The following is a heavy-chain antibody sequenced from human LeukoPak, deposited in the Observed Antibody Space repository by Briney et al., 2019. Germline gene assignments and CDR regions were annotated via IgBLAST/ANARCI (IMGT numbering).Heavy chain of an antibody. D-gene: IGHD5-24*01. V-gene: IGHV1-2*02. CDR2: INPSGGT. CDR1: GYTFTSYA. Sequence: ASLKVSCKASGYTFTSYAMHWVRQAPGQGLEWMGGINPSGGTNYPQKFQGRVAITRDTSITTAYMDLSRLTSDDTAVYYCARDRYGDGFAHFDYLGQGALVTVSS. J-gene: IGHJ4*02. CDR3: ARDRYGDGFAHFDY.